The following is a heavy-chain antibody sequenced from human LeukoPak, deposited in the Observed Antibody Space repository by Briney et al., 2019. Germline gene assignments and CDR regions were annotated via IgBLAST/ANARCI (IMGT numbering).Heavy chain of an antibody. CDR1: GFTFSTYW. J-gene: IGHJ5*02. D-gene: IGHD2-15*01. CDR3: ARDQYCSGGNCYSFTWFDP. CDR2: IKQDGSEK. V-gene: IGHV3-7*01. Sequence: GGSLRLSCAASGFTFSTYWMSWVRQAPGKGLEWVANIKQDGSEKYYVDSVEGRFTTSRDNAKNSLYLQMNNLRAEDTAVYYCARDQYCSGGNCYSFTWFDPWGQGTRVTVSS.